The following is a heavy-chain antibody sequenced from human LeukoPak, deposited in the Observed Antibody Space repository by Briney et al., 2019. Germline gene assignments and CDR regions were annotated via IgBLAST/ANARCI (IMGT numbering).Heavy chain of an antibody. CDR2: IKQDGSEK. CDR3: ARELLWFGEIGDGY. CDR1: GFTFSSYW. J-gene: IGHJ4*02. Sequence: GGSLTLSCAASGFTFSSYWMNWVRQAPGKGLEWVANIKQDGSEKYYVDSVKGRFTISRDNANNSRYLQMNRLRAEDTAVYYCARELLWFGEIGDGYWGQGTLVTVSS. V-gene: IGHV3-7*01. D-gene: IGHD3-10*01.